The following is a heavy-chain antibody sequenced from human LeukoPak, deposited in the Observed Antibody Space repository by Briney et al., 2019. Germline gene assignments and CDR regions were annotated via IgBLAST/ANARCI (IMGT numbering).Heavy chain of an antibody. CDR2: IKQDGSEK. Sequence: GGSLRLSYAASGFTFSSYWMSWVRQAPGKGLEWVANIKQDGSEKYYVDSVKGRFTISRDNAKNSLFLRMNSLRAEDTAVYYCARGYSSSWYNRFDYWGQGTLVTVSS. V-gene: IGHV3-7*01. D-gene: IGHD6-13*01. J-gene: IGHJ4*02. CDR3: ARGYSSSWYNRFDY. CDR1: GFTFSSYW.